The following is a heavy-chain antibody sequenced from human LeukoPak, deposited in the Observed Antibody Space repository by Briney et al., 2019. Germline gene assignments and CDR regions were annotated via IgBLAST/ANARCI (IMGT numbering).Heavy chain of an antibody. CDR1: GYTFTSYY. CDR2: INPSGGST. CDR3: AGDRGNDYSNN. Sequence: ASVKVSCKASGYTFTSYYMHWVRQAPGQGLEWMGIINPSGGSTSYAQKFQGRVTMTRDMSTSTVYMELSSLRAEDTAVYYCAGDRGNDYSNNWGQGTLVTVSS. D-gene: IGHD4-11*01. J-gene: IGHJ4*02. V-gene: IGHV1-46*01.